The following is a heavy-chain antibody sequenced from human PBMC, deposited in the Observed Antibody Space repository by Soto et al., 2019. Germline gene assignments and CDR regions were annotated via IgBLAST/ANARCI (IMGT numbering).Heavy chain of an antibody. Sequence: CVALGCSCIINKMNWVSQAPGEGQEWVAVIWYDGSYKYYADSVEGRFSISRDNSKNTMFLQMNSLRAEDTAVYYCAREGTDYGMHVWAQGTTVTVSS. CDR2: IWYDGSYK. V-gene: IGHV3-33*01. CDR1: GCSCIINK. J-gene: IGHJ6*02. CDR3: AREGTDYGMHV. D-gene: IGHD2-21*02.